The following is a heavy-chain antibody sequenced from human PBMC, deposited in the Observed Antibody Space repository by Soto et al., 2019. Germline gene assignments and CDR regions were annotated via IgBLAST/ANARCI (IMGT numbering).Heavy chain of an antibody. CDR3: AKQGGSYPGDAFDI. J-gene: IGHJ3*02. D-gene: IGHD1-26*01. CDR2: ISYDGSNK. V-gene: IGHV3-30*18. CDR1: GFTFSSYG. Sequence: QVQLVESGGGVVQPGRSLRLSCAASGFTFSSYGMHWVRQAPGKGLEWVAVISYDGSNKYYADSVKGRFTISRDNSKNTLYLQMNSLRAEDTAVYYCAKQGGSYPGDAFDIWGHGTMVTVSS.